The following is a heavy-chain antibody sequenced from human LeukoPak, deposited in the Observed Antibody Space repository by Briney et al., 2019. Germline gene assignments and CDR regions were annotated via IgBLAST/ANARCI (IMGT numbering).Heavy chain of an antibody. D-gene: IGHD3-10*01. CDR3: ARDPDAYGSGSYG. CDR1: GYSISSGYY. J-gene: IGHJ4*02. V-gene: IGHV4-38-2*02. CDR2: IYHSGST. Sequence: ASETLSLTCTVSGYSISSGYYWGWIRQPPGKGLEWIGSIYHSGSTYYNPSLKSRVTISVDTSKNQFSLKLSSVTAADTAVYYCARDPDAYGSGSYGWGQGTLVTVSS.